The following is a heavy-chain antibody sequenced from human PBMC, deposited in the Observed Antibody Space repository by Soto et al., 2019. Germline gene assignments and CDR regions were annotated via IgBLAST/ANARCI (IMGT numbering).Heavy chain of an antibody. Sequence: EVQLVESGGGLVKPGGSLRLSCAASGFTFTSYTMNWVRQAPGKGLEWVSSISSSMTYIYYAVSVKGRFTISRDNAKNSPYLQMNRLRAEDTAVYYCARDLAAATSYGMDVWGQGTTVTVSS. CDR1: GFTFTSYT. D-gene: IGHD6-13*01. CDR3: ARDLAAATSYGMDV. J-gene: IGHJ6*02. CDR2: ISSSMTYI. V-gene: IGHV3-21*01.